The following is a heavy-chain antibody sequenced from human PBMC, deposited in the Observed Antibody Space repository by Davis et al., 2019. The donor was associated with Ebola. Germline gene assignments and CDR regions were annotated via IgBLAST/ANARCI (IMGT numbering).Heavy chain of an antibody. J-gene: IGHJ6*03. D-gene: IGHD5-18*01. CDR1: GFTFSDYY. V-gene: IGHV3-11*04. Sequence: PGGSLRLSCAASGFTFSDYYMSWIRQAPGKGLEWVSYISSSGSTIYYADSVKGRFTISRDNAKNSLYLQMNSLRAEDTAVYYCARSRYSYECYMDVWGKGTTVTVSS. CDR3: ARSRYSYECYMDV. CDR2: ISSSGSTI.